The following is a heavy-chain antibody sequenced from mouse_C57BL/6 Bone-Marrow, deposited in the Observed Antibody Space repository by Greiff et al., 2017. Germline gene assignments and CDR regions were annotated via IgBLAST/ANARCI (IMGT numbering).Heavy chain of an antibody. CDR3: ARWGGYYFDY. D-gene: IGHD1-1*02. V-gene: IGHV1-69*01. CDR1: GYTFTSYW. Sequence: QVQLQQPGAELVMPGASVKLSCKASGYTFTSYWMHWVKQRPGQGLEWIGEIDPSDSYTNSNQKFKGKSTLTVDKSSSTAYMQLSSLTSEASAVYYCARWGGYYFDYWGQGTTLTVSS. J-gene: IGHJ2*01. CDR2: IDPSDSYT.